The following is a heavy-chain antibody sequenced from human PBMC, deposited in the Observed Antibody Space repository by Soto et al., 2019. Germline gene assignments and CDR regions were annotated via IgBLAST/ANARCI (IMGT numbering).Heavy chain of an antibody. Sequence: SQTLSLTCGISGHSVPTRRVVWNWIRRSTSRGLEWLGRTYYRSKWFSEYAVSVKSRITINPDTSKNQFSLQLNAVTPEDTAVYYCARGYCSRGSGEMGPGFGYWGQGTLVTVSS. CDR3: ARGYCSRGSGEMGPGFGY. CDR1: GHSVPTRRVV. J-gene: IGHJ4*02. D-gene: IGHD2-15*01. CDR2: TYYRSKWFS. V-gene: IGHV6-1*01.